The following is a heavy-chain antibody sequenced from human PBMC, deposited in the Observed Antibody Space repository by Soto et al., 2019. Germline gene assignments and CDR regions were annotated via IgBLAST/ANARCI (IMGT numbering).Heavy chain of an antibody. CDR2: IRSKANSYAT. D-gene: IGHD3-22*01. V-gene: IGHV3-73*01. Sequence: GSLRLSCAASGFTFSGSAMHWVRQASGKGLEWVGRIRSKANSYATAYAASVKGRFTISRDDSKNTAYLQMNSLKTEDTAVYYCTRHVETYYYDSSGYSPLDYWGQGTLVTVSS. J-gene: IGHJ4*02. CDR3: TRHVETYYYDSSGYSPLDY. CDR1: GFTFSGSA.